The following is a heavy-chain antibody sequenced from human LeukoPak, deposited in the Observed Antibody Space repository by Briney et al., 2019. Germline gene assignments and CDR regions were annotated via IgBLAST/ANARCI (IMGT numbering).Heavy chain of an antibody. Sequence: GGSLRLSCAASGFTFSSNGMNWVRQAPGKGLEWVSSISSNSSYIYYADSLKGRFTISRDNAKNSLFLQMNSLRAEDTAVYYCARGRQLTSDAFDIWGQGTMVTVSS. V-gene: IGHV3-21*01. CDR2: ISSNSSYI. CDR1: GFTFSSNG. J-gene: IGHJ3*02. D-gene: IGHD1-1*01. CDR3: ARGRQLTSDAFDI.